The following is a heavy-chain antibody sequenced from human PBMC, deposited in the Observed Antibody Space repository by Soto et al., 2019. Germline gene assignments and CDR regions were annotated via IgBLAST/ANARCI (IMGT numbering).Heavy chain of an antibody. CDR3: ARGRVTILGVVTTADY. Sequence: QVQLVQSGAEVQKPGSSVKVSCKASGCTFSSYTFDWVRQAPGQGLEWMGRIIPMLGVTHYAQKLQGRVTITADKSASTAYMKMSSLTSKDMSVYYCARGRVTILGVVTTADYLGQGSVVTVS. J-gene: IGHJ4*02. CDR1: GCTFSSYT. D-gene: IGHD3-3*01. CDR2: IIPMLGVT. V-gene: IGHV1-69*02.